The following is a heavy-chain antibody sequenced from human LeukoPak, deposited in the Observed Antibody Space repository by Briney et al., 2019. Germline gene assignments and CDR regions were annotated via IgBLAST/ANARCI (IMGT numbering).Heavy chain of an antibody. J-gene: IGHJ5*02. CDR1: GGSINNYY. D-gene: IGHD5-24*01. Sequence: SETLSLTCTLSGGSINNYYWSWIRQPPGKGLEWIGYIYYNGNTNYNPSLKSRVTISVDTSKNQFSLQLNSVTPEDTAVYYCARDEDGYNYGFDPWGQGTLVTVSS. V-gene: IGHV4-59*12. CDR2: IYYNGNT. CDR3: ARDEDGYNYGFDP.